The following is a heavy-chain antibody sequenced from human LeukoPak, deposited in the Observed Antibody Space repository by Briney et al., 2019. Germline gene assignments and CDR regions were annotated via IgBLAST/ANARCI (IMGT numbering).Heavy chain of an antibody. Sequence: SETLSLTCAVYGGSFSGYYWSWIRQPPGKGLEWIGEINHSGSTNYNPSLKSRVTISVDTSKNQFSLKLSSVTAADTAVYYCARGPPGDSSGYYYYCGMDVWGQGTTVTVSS. CDR3: ARGPPGDSSGYYYYCGMDV. CDR1: GGSFSGYY. CDR2: INHSGST. D-gene: IGHD3-22*01. V-gene: IGHV4-34*01. J-gene: IGHJ6*02.